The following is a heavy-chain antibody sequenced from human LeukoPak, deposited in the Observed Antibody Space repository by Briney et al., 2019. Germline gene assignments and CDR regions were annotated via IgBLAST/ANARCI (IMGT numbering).Heavy chain of an antibody. CDR3: AKDRAGAN. J-gene: IGHJ4*02. V-gene: IGHV3-23*01. CDR2: ISGSGNVT. Sequence: GGSLKLSCVGSGFTFAKYAMTWVREAPGKGLGWVSVISGSGNVTYYSESVKGRFTISRDNSKRTLYLQMDSLRADDTAIYYRAKDRAGANWGQGTLVLVSS. CDR1: GFTFAKYA.